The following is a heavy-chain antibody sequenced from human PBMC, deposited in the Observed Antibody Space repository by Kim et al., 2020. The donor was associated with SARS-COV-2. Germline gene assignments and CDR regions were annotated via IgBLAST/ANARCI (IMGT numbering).Heavy chain of an antibody. CDR1: GFTFSSYE. Sequence: GGSLRLSCAASGFTFSSYEMNWVRQAPGKGLEWVSYISSSGSTIYYADSVKGRFTISRDNAKNSLYLQMNSLRAEDTAVYYCARIVVPAAIHWQLVRAFDIWGQGTMVTVSS. CDR3: ARIVVPAAIHWQLVRAFDI. J-gene: IGHJ3*02. D-gene: IGHD2-2*01. V-gene: IGHV3-48*03. CDR2: ISSSGSTI.